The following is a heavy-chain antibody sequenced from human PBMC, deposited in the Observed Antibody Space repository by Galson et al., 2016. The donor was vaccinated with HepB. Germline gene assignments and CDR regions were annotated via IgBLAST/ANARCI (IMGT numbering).Heavy chain of an antibody. CDR2: IHYDGSQR. D-gene: IGHD3-9*01. Sequence: SLRLSCASSGFRFSSYGMYWVRQAPGKGLEWVAVIHYDGSQRGHADSVKGRFTISRDNSRDTLYLQMNSLRAEETAVYFCAKDRGSYLRYFGWSLSRGPIDHWGQGTLVTVSS. V-gene: IGHV3-33*06. CDR1: GFRFSSYG. J-gene: IGHJ4*02. CDR3: AKDRGSYLRYFGWSLSRGPIDH.